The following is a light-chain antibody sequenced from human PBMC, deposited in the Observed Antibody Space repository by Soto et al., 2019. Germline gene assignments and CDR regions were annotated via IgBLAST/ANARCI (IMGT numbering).Light chain of an antibody. V-gene: IGKV1-39*01. CDR2: AAS. J-gene: IGKJ3*01. CDR3: QKTYSTPFT. CDR1: QTISNY. Sequence: DIQMTQSPSSLSASVGDRVTITCRASQTISNYLNWYQEKPGRAPKLLIYAASNLQSGVPSRFSGSGSGTDFTLTITNLQPEDFAIYYCQKTYSTPFTFGPGTNVDVK.